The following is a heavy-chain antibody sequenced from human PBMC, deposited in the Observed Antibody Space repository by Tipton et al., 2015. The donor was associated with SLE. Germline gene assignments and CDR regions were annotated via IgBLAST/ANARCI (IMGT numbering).Heavy chain of an antibody. J-gene: IGHJ5*02. Sequence: TLSLTCTVSGGSISSADYYWSWIRQHPGKGLEWIGNIYHSGTTNSNPSLRGRITMSVDASGNLFSLRLSSVIAADTAIYYCARDDRWNAPGWWFDPWGQGTLVTVSS. CDR1: GGSISSADYY. D-gene: IGHD1-1*01. CDR2: IYHSGTT. CDR3: ARDDRWNAPGWWFDP. V-gene: IGHV4-61*03.